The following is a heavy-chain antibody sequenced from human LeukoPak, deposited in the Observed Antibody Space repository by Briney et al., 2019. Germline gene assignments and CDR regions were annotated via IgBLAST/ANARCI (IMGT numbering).Heavy chain of an antibody. CDR3: ARDRVAVYCSGGNCQSRYYYYDMDV. CDR2: ISYDGSDK. CDR1: GFTFSTYP. J-gene: IGHJ6*02. V-gene: IGHV3-30*09. Sequence: PGGSLRLSCAASGFTFSTYPMHWVRQAPGKGLERVASISYDGSDKVFPDSVKGRFAISRDNSNNTQYLQMNSLRPEDTAVYFCARDRVAVYCSGGNCQSRYYYYDMDVWGQGTTVTVSS. D-gene: IGHD2-15*01.